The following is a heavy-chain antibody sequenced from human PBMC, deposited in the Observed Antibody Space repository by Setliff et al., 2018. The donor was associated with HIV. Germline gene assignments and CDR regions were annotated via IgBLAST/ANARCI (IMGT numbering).Heavy chain of an antibody. CDR1: GGSISSYY. Sequence: SETLSLTCTVSGGSISSYYWSWIRQSPGKGLEWIGYIYTSGTANYNPSLQSRVAISGDTSKNQFSLTLNSLTAADTALYYCARAFRPNDAFDTWGQGTMVTVSS. CDR3: ARAFRPNDAFDT. V-gene: IGHV4-4*09. J-gene: IGHJ3*02. CDR2: IYTSGTA.